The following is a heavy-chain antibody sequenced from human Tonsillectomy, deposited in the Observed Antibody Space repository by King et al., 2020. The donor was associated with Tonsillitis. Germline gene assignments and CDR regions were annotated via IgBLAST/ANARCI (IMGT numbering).Heavy chain of an antibody. D-gene: IGHD5-18*01. V-gene: IGHV3-9*01. CDR3: AKDRGYSYGTTNFDY. CDR1: GFIFDASA. Sequence: VQLVESGGGLVPPGMSLRLSCAASGFIFDASAMHLVRPAPGKGLEWVSGISWNRGSIGYADSLQGRFPISSDHAQNSLYLQMNSLRADDTAFYYCAKDRGYSYGTTNFDYWGQGTLVTVSS. J-gene: IGHJ4*02. CDR2: ISWNRGSI.